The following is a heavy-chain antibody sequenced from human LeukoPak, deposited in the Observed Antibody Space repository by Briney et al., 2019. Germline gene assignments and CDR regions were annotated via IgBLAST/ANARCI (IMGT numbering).Heavy chain of an antibody. V-gene: IGHV4-59*01. CDR3: ARDLYDSSGYYHDAFDI. CDR1: GGSISSYY. Sequence: SETLSLTCTVSGGSISSYYWSWIRQPPGKGLEWIGYIYYSGSTNFNPSLKSRVTISVDTSKNQFSLKLSSVTAADTAVYYCARDLYDSSGYYHDAFDIWGQGTMVTVSS. CDR2: IYYSGST. J-gene: IGHJ3*02. D-gene: IGHD3-22*01.